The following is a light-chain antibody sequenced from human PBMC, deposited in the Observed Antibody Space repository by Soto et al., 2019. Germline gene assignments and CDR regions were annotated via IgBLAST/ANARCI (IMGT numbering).Light chain of an antibody. CDR3: AAWDESLNGYV. J-gene: IGLJ1*01. CDR2: SYN. CDR1: SSNIGSNT. Sequence: QSVLTQPPSASGTPGQRVTISCSGSSSNIGSNTVNWYQQLPGTAPKLLIYSYNQRPSGVPDRFSGSKSVTSASLAISGLQSEDEADDYCAAWDESLNGYVFGTGTKLTVL. V-gene: IGLV1-44*01.